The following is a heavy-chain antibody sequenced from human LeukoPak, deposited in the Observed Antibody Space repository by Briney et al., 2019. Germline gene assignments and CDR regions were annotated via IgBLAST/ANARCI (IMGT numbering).Heavy chain of an antibody. CDR3: ARAGNTRFDY. Sequence: GGSLRLSCAASGFIFVSFAMSWVRQAPGRELEWVSGISGRDGSTYYADSVKGRFTISRDNSKNTLYLQMNSVRAEDTAVYYCARAGNTRFDYWGQGTLVTVSA. J-gene: IGHJ4*02. CDR1: GFIFVSFA. V-gene: IGHV3-23*01. CDR2: ISGRDGST. D-gene: IGHD2/OR15-2a*01.